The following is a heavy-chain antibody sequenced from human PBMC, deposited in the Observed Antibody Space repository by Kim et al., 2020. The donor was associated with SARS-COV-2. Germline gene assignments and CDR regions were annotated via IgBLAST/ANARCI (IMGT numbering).Heavy chain of an antibody. J-gene: IGHJ5*02. D-gene: IGHD2-15*01. CDR2: GTTI. Sequence: GTTIYYADSVGGRFTVSRDNAKNTVYLQMTSLRIEDTAVYYCARDAASWGQGTLVTVSS. V-gene: IGHV3-74*01. CDR3: ARDAAS.